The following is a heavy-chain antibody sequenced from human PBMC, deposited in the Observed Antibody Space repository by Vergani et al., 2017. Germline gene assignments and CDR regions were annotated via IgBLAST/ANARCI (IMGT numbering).Heavy chain of an antibody. Sequence: EVQVVESGGGLIKPGGSLRLSCVVSGITFKNAWINWVRQAPGKGLEWIGRIRSKNDGGSADYAASVKGRFIISRDDSKNFLYLQMNSLKIEDTALYFCTAEKEVAFYYSYYHMDVWGKGTTVTVSS. CDR3: TAEKEVAFYYSYYHMDV. J-gene: IGHJ6*03. V-gene: IGHV3-15*01. D-gene: IGHD2-21*01. CDR1: GITFKNAW. CDR2: IRSKNDGGSA.